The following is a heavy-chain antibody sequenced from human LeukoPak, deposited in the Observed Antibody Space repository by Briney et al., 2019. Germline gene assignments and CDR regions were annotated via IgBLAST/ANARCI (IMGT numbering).Heavy chain of an antibody. CDR2: MSAYNGNT. V-gene: IGHV1-18*01. Sequence: ASVKVSCKASGYTFTSYGISWVRQAPGQGLEWMGWMSAYNGNTNYAQKLQGRVTMTTDTSTSTAYMELRSLRSDDTAVYYCARDTYIVVVPAAIPSWYYYMDVWGKGTTVTVSS. CDR1: GYTFTSYG. CDR3: ARDTYIVVVPAAIPSWYYYMDV. D-gene: IGHD2-2*02. J-gene: IGHJ6*03.